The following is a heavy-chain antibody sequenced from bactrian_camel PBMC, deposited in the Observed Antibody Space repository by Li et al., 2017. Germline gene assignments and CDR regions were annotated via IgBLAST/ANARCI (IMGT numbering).Heavy chain of an antibody. CDR2: IDSLGRT. V-gene: IGHV3S57*01. D-gene: IGHD1*01. Sequence: VQLVESGGGSVQAGESLRLACKHSGDTWSGVLSMAWFRQAPTKAREGIASIDSLGRTIYADSVKGRFISSKDNAKNTIHLQMANLKPEDTAMYYCGANKGAPCVGGYWTSNGRVGYWGRGTQVTVS. J-gene: IGHJ4*01. CDR3: GANKGAPCVGGYWTSNGRVGY. CDR1: GDTWSGVLS.